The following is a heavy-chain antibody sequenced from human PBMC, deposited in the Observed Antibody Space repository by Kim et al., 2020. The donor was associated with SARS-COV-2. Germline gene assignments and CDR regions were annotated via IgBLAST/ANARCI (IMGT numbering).Heavy chain of an antibody. Sequence: GGSLRLSCAASVFTFSSYGMYWVRQAPGKGLEWVSVISYDGSKEYYADAVKGRFSISRDNSENTLYLQMNSLRAEDTAVYYCARGRSGTTNYYDYMDVWGQGTMVTVSS. CDR3: ARGRSGTTNYYDYMDV. V-gene: IGHV3-33*05. CDR1: VFTFSSYG. D-gene: IGHD4-17*01. CDR2: ISYDGSKE. J-gene: IGHJ6*03.